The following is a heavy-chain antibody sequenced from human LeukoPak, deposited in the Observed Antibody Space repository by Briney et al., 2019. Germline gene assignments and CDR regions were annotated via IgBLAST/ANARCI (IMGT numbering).Heavy chain of an antibody. CDR2: LNHGVST. D-gene: IGHD3-22*01. CDR1: GGPIYSYY. CDR3: ARLKFYDSTGYSPGHYMDV. J-gene: IGHJ6*03. V-gene: IGHV4-4*07. Sequence: SETLSLTCTVSGGPIYSYYWSWIRQTAGKGLEWIGRLNHGVSTNYNPSLKSRVTMSVDTSKNQFALKLSAVTAADTAVYYCARLKFYDSTGYSPGHYMDVWGKGTTVTVSS.